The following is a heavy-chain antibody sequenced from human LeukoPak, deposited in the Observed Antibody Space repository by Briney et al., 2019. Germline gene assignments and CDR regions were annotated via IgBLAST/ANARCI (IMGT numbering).Heavy chain of an antibody. CDR2: TSAYNGHT. J-gene: IGHJ4*02. CDR3: AGPQPYYFDY. CDR1: GYEFTSYG. V-gene: IGHV1-18*01. Sequence: ASVKVSCKTSGYEFTSYGISWVRQAPGQGLEWMGWTSAYNGHTDYTQNLQGRVTMTTDTSTSTAYMELRRLRSDDTAVYYCAGPQPYYFDYWGQGTLVTVSS.